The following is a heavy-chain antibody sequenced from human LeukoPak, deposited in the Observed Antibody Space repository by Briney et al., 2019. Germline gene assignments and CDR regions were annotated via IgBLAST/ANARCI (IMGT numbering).Heavy chain of an antibody. D-gene: IGHD2-15*01. V-gene: IGHV3-21*04. J-gene: IGHJ6*02. CDR1: GFTFNSYS. Sequence: GGSLRLSCAASGFTFNSYSMNWVRQAPGKGLEWLSSISRNSDYIYYAGSVKGRFTISRDNAKNSLYLQMNSLRAEDTALYYCVGVVAATHYGMDVWGQGTTVTVSS. CDR3: VGVVAATHYGMDV. CDR2: ISRNSDYI.